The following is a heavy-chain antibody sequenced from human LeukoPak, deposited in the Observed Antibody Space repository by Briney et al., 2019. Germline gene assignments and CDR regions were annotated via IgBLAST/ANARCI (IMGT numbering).Heavy chain of an antibody. CDR1: GGSISSYY. V-gene: IGHV4-4*07. Sequence: SETLPLTCTVSGGSISSYYWSWIRQPAGKGLEWIGRIYTSGSTNYNPSLKSRVTMSVDTSKNQFSLKLSSVTAADTAVYYCARQLMNYGDYESHGMDVWGQGTTVTVSS. J-gene: IGHJ6*02. CDR2: IYTSGST. D-gene: IGHD4-17*01. CDR3: ARQLMNYGDYESHGMDV.